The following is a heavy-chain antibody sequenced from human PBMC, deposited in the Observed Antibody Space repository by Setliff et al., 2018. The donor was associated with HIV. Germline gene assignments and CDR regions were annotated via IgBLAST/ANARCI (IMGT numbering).Heavy chain of an antibody. CDR2: IYSSGST. V-gene: IGHV4-59*08. J-gene: IGHJ5*02. CDR1: GVSISNYY. CDR3: ARNVGGLRSAVNWFDP. D-gene: IGHD4-17*01. Sequence: ASETLSLTRSVSGVSISNYYWSWIRQPPGKGLEWIGFIYSSGSTNYNPSLKSRVTISVDTSKNQFSLKLNSVTAADTAVYYCARNVGGLRSAVNWFDPWGQGTLVTVSS.